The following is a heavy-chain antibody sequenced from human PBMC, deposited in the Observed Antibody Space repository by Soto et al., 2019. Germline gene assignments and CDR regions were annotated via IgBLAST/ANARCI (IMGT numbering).Heavy chain of an antibody. CDR2: INHSGST. J-gene: IGHJ6*03. D-gene: IGHD3-16*01. V-gene: IGHV4-34*01. CDR1: GGSFSGYY. CDR3: ARERRLIIFGGGYYFYYYMDV. Sequence: QVQLQQWGAGLLKPSETLSLTCAVYGGSFSGYYWSWIRQPPGKGLEWMGEINHSGSTNYNPSLQIRVLISVDTSTNQLSLKLSSVTAADTAVYYCARERRLIIFGGGYYFYYYMDVWGQGTTVTFSS.